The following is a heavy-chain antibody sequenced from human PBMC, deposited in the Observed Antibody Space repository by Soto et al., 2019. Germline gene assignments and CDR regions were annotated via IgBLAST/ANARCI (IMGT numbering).Heavy chain of an antibody. CDR1: GGTFSSYA. CDR2: IIPIFGTA. CDR3: ARETEWELQYYFDY. J-gene: IGHJ4*02. Sequence: ASVKVSCKASGGTFSSYAISWVRQAPGQGLEWMGGIIPIFGTANYAQKFQGRVTITADESTSTAYMELSSLRSEDTAVYYCARETEWELQYYFDYWGQGTLVTVSS. V-gene: IGHV1-69*13. D-gene: IGHD1-26*01.